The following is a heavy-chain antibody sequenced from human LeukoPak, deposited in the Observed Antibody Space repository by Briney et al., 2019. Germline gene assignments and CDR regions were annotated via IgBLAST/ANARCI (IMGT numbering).Heavy chain of an antibody. D-gene: IGHD6-13*01. V-gene: IGHV4-59*08. CDR1: GGSISTYY. J-gene: IGHJ5*02. CDR3: ARVDLYSSSWRASNWFDP. Sequence: SETLSLTCTVSGGSISTYYWTWIRQPPGKGLEWIGYIYYSGSTNYNPSLKSRVTISVDMSKNQFSLKLSSVTAADTAVYYCARVDLYSSSWRASNWFDPWGQGTLVTVSS. CDR2: IYYSGST.